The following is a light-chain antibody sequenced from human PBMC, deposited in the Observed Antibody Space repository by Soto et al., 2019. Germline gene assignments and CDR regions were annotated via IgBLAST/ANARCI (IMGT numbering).Light chain of an antibody. V-gene: IGLV1-40*01. Sequence: QPVLTQPPSVSGAPGQRVTISCTGSSSNIGAGYDVHWYQQLPGTAPKFLIYGNSNRPSGVPDRFSGSKSGTSASLAITGLQAEDEADYYCQSYGSSLSGWVVGGGTKLTVL. CDR1: SSNIGAGYD. CDR2: GNS. J-gene: IGLJ3*02. CDR3: QSYGSSLSGWV.